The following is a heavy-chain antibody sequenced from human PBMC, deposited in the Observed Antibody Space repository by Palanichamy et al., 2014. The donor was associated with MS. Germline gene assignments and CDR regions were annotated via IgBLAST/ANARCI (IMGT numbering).Heavy chain of an antibody. CDR3: ARGDYTSSPHFDH. J-gene: IGHJ4*02. D-gene: IGHD6-6*01. Sequence: EVQLAETGGGLVQPGGSLRLSCAVSGFSVSSNYMSWVRQSPGKGLEWVPVIYSGGSRFYADSVKGRFTIYRDNSENMLSLQMDSSRAEDTAVYYCARGDYTSSPHFDHWGQGTLVTVSS. V-gene: IGHV3-53*02. CDR2: IYSGGSR. CDR1: GFSVSSNY.